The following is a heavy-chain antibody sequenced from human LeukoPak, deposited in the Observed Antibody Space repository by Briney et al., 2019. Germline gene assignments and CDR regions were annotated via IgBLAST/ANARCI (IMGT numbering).Heavy chain of an antibody. CDR1: GFTFSSYA. J-gene: IGHJ4*02. CDR2: ISGSGGST. V-gene: IGHV3-23*01. Sequence: GGSLRLSCAASGFTFSSYAMSWVRQAPGKGLEWVSAISGSGGSTYYADSVKGRFAISRDNSKNTLYLQMNSLRAEDTAVYYCARTDSSSWITGYWGQGTLVTVSS. CDR3: ARTDSSSWITGY. D-gene: IGHD6-13*01.